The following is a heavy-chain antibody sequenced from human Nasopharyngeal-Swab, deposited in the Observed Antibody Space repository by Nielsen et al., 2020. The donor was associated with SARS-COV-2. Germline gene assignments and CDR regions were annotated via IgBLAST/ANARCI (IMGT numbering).Heavy chain of an antibody. D-gene: IGHD6-13*01. Sequence: GESLKISCAASGFTFDDYTMHWVRQAPGKGLEWVSLISWDGGSTYYADSVKGRFTISRDNSKNSLYLQMNSLRTEDTALYYCAKDIYSSSWPPWYYYYGMDVWGQGTTVTVSS. CDR2: ISWDGGST. V-gene: IGHV3-43*01. J-gene: IGHJ6*02. CDR3: AKDIYSSSWPPWYYYYGMDV. CDR1: GFTFDDYT.